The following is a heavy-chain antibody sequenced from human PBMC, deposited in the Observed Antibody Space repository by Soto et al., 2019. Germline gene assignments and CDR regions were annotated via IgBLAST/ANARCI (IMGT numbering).Heavy chain of an antibody. CDR3: ARRPHSSGWYDGREDWYFDL. Sequence: QVQLVQSGAEVKKPGSSVKVSCKASGGTFNSYALSWVRQAPGQGLEWMGGIIPIFGTANYAQKFQGRVTITADESTRTAYMELSSLRSEDTAVYYCARRPHSSGWYDGREDWYFDLWGRGTLITVSS. V-gene: IGHV1-69*01. J-gene: IGHJ2*01. CDR1: GGTFNSYA. CDR2: IIPIFGTA. D-gene: IGHD6-19*01.